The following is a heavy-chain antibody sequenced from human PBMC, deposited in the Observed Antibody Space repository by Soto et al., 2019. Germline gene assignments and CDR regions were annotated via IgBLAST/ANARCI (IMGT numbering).Heavy chain of an antibody. D-gene: IGHD3-10*01. CDR2: ISPRSDYI. CDR1: GFIFSSYS. V-gene: IGHV3-21*06. Sequence: EVQLVEAGGGLVKPGGSLRLSCEASGFIFSSYSMNWVRQAPGKGLEWVSSISPRSDYIYFADSMRGRFTISRDNAQNSLYLHMNNLRAEYTAVYHCARVSGTLERYSDLDYWGQGTLVTVSS. CDR3: ARVSGTLERYSDLDY. J-gene: IGHJ4*02.